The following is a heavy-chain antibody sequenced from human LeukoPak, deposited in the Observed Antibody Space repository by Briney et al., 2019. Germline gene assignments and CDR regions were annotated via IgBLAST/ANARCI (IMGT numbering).Heavy chain of an antibody. CDR1: GYTFTGYY. J-gene: IGHJ4*02. Sequence: ASVKVSCKASGYTFTGYYMHWVRQAPGQGLEWMGWINPNSGGTNYAQKFQGRVTMTRGTSISTAYMELSRLRSDDTAVYYCAWAGYYDSSGYFDYWGQGTLVTVSS. V-gene: IGHV1-2*02. CDR2: INPNSGGT. D-gene: IGHD3-22*01. CDR3: AWAGYYDSSGYFDY.